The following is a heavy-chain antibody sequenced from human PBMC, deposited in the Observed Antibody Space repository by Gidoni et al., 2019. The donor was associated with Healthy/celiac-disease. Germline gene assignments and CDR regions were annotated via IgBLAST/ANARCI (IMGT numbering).Heavy chain of an antibody. CDR3: ASYDYGDLNGAFFFDY. CDR2: INHSGST. D-gene: IGHD4-17*01. V-gene: IGHV4-34*01. CDR1: GGSFSGYY. Sequence: QVQLQQWGAGLLKPSETLSLTCAVYGGSFSGYYWSWIRQPPGKGLEWIGEINHSGSTNYHPSLKSRVTISVDTSKNQFSLKLSSVTAADTAVYYCASYDYGDLNGAFFFDYWGQGTLVTVSS. J-gene: IGHJ4*02.